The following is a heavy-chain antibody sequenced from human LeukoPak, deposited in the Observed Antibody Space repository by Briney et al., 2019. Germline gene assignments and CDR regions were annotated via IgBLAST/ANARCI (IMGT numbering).Heavy chain of an antibody. CDR3: ARETPNYDSSGYDY. Sequence: GGSLRLSCAASGFTFSSYAMHWVRQAPGEGLEWVAVISYDGSNKYYADSVKGRFTISRDNSKNTLYLQMNSLRAEDTAVYYCARETPNYDSSGYDYWGQGTLVTVSS. J-gene: IGHJ4*02. D-gene: IGHD3-22*01. CDR2: ISYDGSNK. CDR1: GFTFSSYA. V-gene: IGHV3-30-3*01.